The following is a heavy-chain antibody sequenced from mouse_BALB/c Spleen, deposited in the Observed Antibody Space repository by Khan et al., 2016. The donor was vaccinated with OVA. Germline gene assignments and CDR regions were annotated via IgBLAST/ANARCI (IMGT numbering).Heavy chain of an antibody. CDR2: IRLKSDDYVT. D-gene: IGHD6-1*01. CDR1: GFTFSNYW. CDR3: WILQ. V-gene: IGHV6-6*02. J-gene: IGHJ2*01. Sequence: EVKLEESGAGLVQPGGSMKLSCIASGFTFSNYWMNWVRQSPEKGLEWVAEIRLKSDDYVTHYAESVKGWFTISRDDSKSSVYLHMNSLRAENTGIYYCWILQWGQGTTLTVSS.